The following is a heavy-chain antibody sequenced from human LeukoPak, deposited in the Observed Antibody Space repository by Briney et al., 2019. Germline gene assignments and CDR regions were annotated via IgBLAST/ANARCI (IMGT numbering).Heavy chain of an antibody. CDR2: IKEDGSEE. CDR1: GFTFSKYW. CDR3: ASLWFGGI. V-gene: IGHV3-7*01. J-gene: IGHJ4*02. Sequence: GGSLGLSCVASGFTFSKYWMTWVRQAPGKGLEWVANIKEDGSEEYCDDSVKGRFTISRDNAKNSLYLQMNSLSGEDTATYYRASLWFGGIWGRGTLVTVSS. D-gene: IGHD3-10*01.